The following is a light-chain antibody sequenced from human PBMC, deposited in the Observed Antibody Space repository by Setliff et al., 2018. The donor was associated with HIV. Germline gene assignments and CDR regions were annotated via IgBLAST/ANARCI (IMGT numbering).Light chain of an antibody. V-gene: IGLV1-44*01. J-gene: IGLJ2*01. CDR1: GSNIGSNT. CDR3: AAWDDSLNGHVV. Sequence: QSALTQPPSASGTPGQRVSISCSGGGSNIGSNTVNWYQQVPGTAPKLLIYSNNQRPSGVPDRFSGSKSGTSASLAISGLQSEDEADYYCAAWDDSLNGHVVFGGGTKVTVL. CDR2: SNN.